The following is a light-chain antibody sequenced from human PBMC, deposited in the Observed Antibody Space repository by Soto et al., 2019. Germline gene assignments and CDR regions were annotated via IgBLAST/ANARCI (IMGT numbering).Light chain of an antibody. CDR1: QSIGNR. V-gene: IGKV1-5*01. CDR3: QQYNSYSWT. CDR2: DAS. J-gene: IGKJ1*01. Sequence: DIQLTQSPSFLSASVGDRVTISCRASQSIGNRLAWYQQKPGTAPKVLIYDASTLESGVPSRFSGSGSGTEFTLTISSLQPDDFATYYCQQYNSYSWTFGQGTKVDI.